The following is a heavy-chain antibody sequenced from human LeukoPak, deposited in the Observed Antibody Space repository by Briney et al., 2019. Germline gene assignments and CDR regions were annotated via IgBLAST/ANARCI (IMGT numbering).Heavy chain of an antibody. D-gene: IGHD3-22*01. Sequence: SETLSLTCTVSGGSISSYYWSWIRQPPGKGLEWIGYIYYSGSTNYNPSLKSRVTISVDRSKNQFSLKLSSVTAADTAVYYCARGAWDYDSSGYRFDAFDIWGQGTMVTVSS. CDR1: GGSISSYY. V-gene: IGHV4-59*12. CDR3: ARGAWDYDSSGYRFDAFDI. J-gene: IGHJ3*02. CDR2: IYYSGST.